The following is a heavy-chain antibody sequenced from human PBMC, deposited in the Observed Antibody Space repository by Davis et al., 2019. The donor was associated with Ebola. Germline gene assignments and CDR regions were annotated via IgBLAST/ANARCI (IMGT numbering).Heavy chain of an antibody. J-gene: IGHJ4*02. V-gene: IGHV1-2*02. Sequence: ASVKVSCKASGYTFTGYYMHWVRQAPGQGLEWMGWINPNSGGTNYAQKFQGRVTMTMDTSISTAYMELSRLRSDDTAVYYCARELVEATRTNDYWGQGTLVTVSS. CDR2: INPNSGGT. CDR1: GYTFTGYY. D-gene: IGHD1-26*01. CDR3: ARELVEATRTNDY.